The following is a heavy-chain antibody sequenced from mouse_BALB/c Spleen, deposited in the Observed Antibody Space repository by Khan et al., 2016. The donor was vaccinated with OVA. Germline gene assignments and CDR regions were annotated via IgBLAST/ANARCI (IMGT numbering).Heavy chain of an antibody. CDR2: IDPFNGGT. CDR3: ARHGSSSWFAY. V-gene: IGHV1S135*01. Sequence: VQLQQSGPELMKPGASVKISCKASGYSFTSYYIHWVKQSHGKSLEWIGYIDPFNGGTSYNQTFKGKATLTVDKSSSTAYMHLSSLTSEDSAVYYCARHGSSSWFAYWGQGTLVTVSA. D-gene: IGHD1-1*01. CDR1: GYSFTSYY. J-gene: IGHJ3*01.